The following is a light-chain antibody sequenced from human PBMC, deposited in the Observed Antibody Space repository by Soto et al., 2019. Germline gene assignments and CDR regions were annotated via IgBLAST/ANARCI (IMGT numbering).Light chain of an antibody. V-gene: IGKV3-20*01. CDR1: QSVSMSY. J-gene: IGKJ1*01. CDR2: GAS. CDR3: QQYDNWPRT. Sequence: PGERATLSCRASQSVSMSYLAWYQQKPGQAPRLLIYGASSGASGIPDRFSGSGSGTEFTLTISSLKSEDFAVYYCQQYDNWPRTFGQGTKVDIK.